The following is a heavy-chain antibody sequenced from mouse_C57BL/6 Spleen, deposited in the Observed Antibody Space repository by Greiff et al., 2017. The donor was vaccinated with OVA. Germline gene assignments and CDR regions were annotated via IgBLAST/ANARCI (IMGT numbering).Heavy chain of an antibody. Sequence: VQLKESGPELVKPGASVKIPCKASGYTFTDYNMDWVKQSHGKSLEWIGDINPNNGGTIYNQKFKGKATLTVDKSSSTAYMELRSLTSEDTAVYYCARRNDYEYAMDYWGQGTSVTVSS. J-gene: IGHJ4*01. V-gene: IGHV1-18*01. D-gene: IGHD2-4*01. CDR1: GYTFTDYN. CDR2: INPNNGGT. CDR3: ARRNDYEYAMDY.